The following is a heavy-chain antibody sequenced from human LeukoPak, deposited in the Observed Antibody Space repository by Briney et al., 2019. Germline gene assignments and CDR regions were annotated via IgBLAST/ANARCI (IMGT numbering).Heavy chain of an antibody. J-gene: IGHJ6*02. CDR3: ARGYCGGDCPISYGMDV. D-gene: IGHD2-21*02. V-gene: IGHV3-53*01. CDR1: GFTVSSNY. CDR2: IYSGGST. Sequence: GGSLRLSCAASGFTVSSNYMSWVRQAPGKGLEWVSVIYSGGSTYYADSVKGRFTISRDNSKNTLYLQMNSLRAEDTAVYYCARGYCGGDCPISYGMDVWGQGTTVTVSS.